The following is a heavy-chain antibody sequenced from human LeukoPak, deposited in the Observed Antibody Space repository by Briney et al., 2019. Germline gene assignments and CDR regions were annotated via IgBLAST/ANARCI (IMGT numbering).Heavy chain of an antibody. CDR1: GFTFSSYA. CDR2: ISYDGSDK. D-gene: IGHD1-14*01. CDR3: AKDRSTTWACDY. J-gene: IGHJ4*02. Sequence: GGSLRLSCAASGFTFSSYAMHWVRQAPGKGLEWVAIISYDGSDKHYADSVKGRFTISRDNSKNTLYLQMNSLRAEDTAVYHCAKDRSTTWACDYWGQGTLATVSS. V-gene: IGHV3-30*04.